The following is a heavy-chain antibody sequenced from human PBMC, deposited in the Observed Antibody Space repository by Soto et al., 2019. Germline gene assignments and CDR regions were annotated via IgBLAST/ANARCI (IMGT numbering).Heavy chain of an antibody. CDR1: GYTFTSYG. Sequence: ASVKVSCKASGYTFTSYGISWVRQAPGQGLEWMGWISAYNGNTNYAQKLQGRVTTTTDTSTSTAYMELRSLRSDDTAVYYCARTDSAWTSRGYCSGGSCYSVDYWGQGTLVTVSS. CDR3: ARTDSAWTSRGYCSGGSCYSVDY. J-gene: IGHJ4*02. V-gene: IGHV1-18*01. D-gene: IGHD2-15*01. CDR2: ISAYNGNT.